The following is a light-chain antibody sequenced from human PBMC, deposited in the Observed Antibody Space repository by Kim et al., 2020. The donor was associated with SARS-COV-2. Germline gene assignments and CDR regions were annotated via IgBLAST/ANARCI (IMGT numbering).Light chain of an antibody. CDR3: QQYYTTPIT. Sequence: ATITCKSSQSVLSSSNNKNYLGCHQKKPGQPTRLLIYGASSRESGVPDRFGGSGSGTEFTLTISSLQAEDVAVYYCQQYYTTPITFGQGTRLEIK. CDR2: GAS. J-gene: IGKJ5*01. V-gene: IGKV4-1*01. CDR1: QSVLSSSNNKNY.